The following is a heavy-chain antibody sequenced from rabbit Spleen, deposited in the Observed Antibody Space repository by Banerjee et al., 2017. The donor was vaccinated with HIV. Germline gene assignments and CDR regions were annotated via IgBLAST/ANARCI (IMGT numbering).Heavy chain of an antibody. Sequence: QEQLVESGGGLVQPGGSLKLSCKASGFDLSRYGVSWVRQAPGKGLEWIACIDTGSSGFTYFASWAKGRFTISKTSSTTVTLQMTSLTDADTATYFCARDLDGVIGWNFGWWGQGTLVTVS. CDR1: GFDLSRYG. CDR2: IDTGSSGFT. CDR3: ARDLDGVIGWNFGW. D-gene: IGHD4-1*01. V-gene: IGHV1S45*01. J-gene: IGHJ3*01.